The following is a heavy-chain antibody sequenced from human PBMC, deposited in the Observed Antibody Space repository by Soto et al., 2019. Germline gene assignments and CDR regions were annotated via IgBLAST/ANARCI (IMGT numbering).Heavy chain of an antibody. J-gene: IGHJ4*02. Sequence: SGPTLVKPTQTLTLTCTFSGFSLSTSGVGVGWIRQPPGKALEWLALIYWDDDKRYSPSLKSRLTITKDTPKNQVVLTMTNMDPVDTATYYCAHRQGDRSRSNYGDYGYFDYWGQGTLVTVSS. CDR3: AHRQGDRSRSNYGDYGYFDY. CDR1: GFSLSTSGVG. CDR2: IYWDDDK. D-gene: IGHD4-17*01. V-gene: IGHV2-5*02.